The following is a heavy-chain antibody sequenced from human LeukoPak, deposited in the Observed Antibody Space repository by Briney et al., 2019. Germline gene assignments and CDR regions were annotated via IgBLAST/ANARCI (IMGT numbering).Heavy chain of an antibody. V-gene: IGHV3-7*01. CDR1: RFTLGNNW. Sequence: GGSLRLSCTASRFTLGNNWVSWVRQAPGKGLEWVANTNRDGSQKNYVDSVKGRFTISRDNVKNSLYLQMDSLRAEDTAVYYCTRDQYWGQGTLVTVSS. J-gene: IGHJ4*02. CDR2: TNRDGSQK. CDR3: TRDQY.